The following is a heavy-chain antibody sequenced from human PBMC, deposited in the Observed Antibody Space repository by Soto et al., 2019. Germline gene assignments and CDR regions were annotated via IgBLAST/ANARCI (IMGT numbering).Heavy chain of an antibody. V-gene: IGHV1-18*01. CDR2: ISAVKGHI. J-gene: IGHJ4*02. D-gene: IGHD6-13*01. CDR3: ARDDLETSAFSTSWPY. CDR1: GYAFNNYT. Sequence: SLKVSCKTSGYAFNNYTINWVRQAPGQGLEWMGLISAVKGHINYALKVQGRVTVTTDTSTSTAYMELRSLTSDDTAVYYCARDDLETSAFSTSWPYWGQRTLVTVS.